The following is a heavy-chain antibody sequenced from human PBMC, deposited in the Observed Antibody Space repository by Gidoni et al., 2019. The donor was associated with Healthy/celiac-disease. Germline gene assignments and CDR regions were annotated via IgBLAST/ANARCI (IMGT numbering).Heavy chain of an antibody. Sequence: QVQLVESGGGVVQPGRSLRLSCAASGFTFSSYGMHWVRQAPGKGLEWVAVIWYDGSNKYYADSVKGRFTISRDNSKNTLYLQMNSLRAEDTAVYYCARDITIFGVVISYGMDVWGQGTTVTVSS. D-gene: IGHD3-3*01. V-gene: IGHV3-33*01. J-gene: IGHJ6*02. CDR3: ARDITIFGVVISYGMDV. CDR2: IWYDGSNK. CDR1: GFTFSSYG.